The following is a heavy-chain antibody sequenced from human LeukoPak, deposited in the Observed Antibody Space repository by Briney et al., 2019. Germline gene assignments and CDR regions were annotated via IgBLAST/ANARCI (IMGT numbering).Heavy chain of an antibody. CDR1: GYSFTNRW. J-gene: IGHJ4*02. Sequence: VVSLTFSCTIYGYSFTNRWIAWVRQMPGKGMEWMGIIYPGDSDTRYSPSFQGQVTISADKSISTAYLQWSNVKASDTAMYYCARYLRASAYYFDYWGQGTLVTVSS. CDR2: IYPGDSDT. CDR3: ARYLRASAYYFDY. D-gene: IGHD3-10*02. V-gene: IGHV5-51*01.